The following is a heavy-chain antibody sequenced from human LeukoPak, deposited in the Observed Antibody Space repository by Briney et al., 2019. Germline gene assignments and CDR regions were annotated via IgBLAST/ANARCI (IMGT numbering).Heavy chain of an antibody. CDR1: GDTVSSNSAA. V-gene: IGHV6-1*01. Sequence: KPSQTLSLTCDISGDTVSSNSAAWNWIRQSPSRDLEWLGRTYYRSKWYYDYAVSVKSRITISPDTSKNQFSLQLNSVTADDTAVYYCARGFALDFWGQGTMVTVSS. CDR3: ARGFALDF. CDR2: TYYRSKWYY. J-gene: IGHJ3*01.